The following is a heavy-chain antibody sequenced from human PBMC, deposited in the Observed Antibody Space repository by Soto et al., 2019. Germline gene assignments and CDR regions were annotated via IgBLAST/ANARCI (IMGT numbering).Heavy chain of an antibody. D-gene: IGHD4-4*01. V-gene: IGHV1-69*13. J-gene: IGHJ6*02. CDR3: ARDGYDYSNYPYYGMDV. CDR1: GGTFSSYA. Sequence: RASVKVSCKASGGTFSSYAISWVRQAPGQGLEWMGGIIPIFGTANYAQKFQGRVTITADESTSTAYMELSSLRSEDTAVYYCARDGYDYSNYPYYGMDVWGQGTTVTVSS. CDR2: IIPIFGTA.